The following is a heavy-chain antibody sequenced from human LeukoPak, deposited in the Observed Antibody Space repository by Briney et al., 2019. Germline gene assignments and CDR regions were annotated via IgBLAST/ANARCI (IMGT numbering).Heavy chain of an antibody. CDR2: IYPGDSDT. CDR1: GYTFSSYW. V-gene: IGHV5-51*01. Sequence: GESLNISCKGSGYTFSSYWVGWVRQMPGKGLEWMGIIYPGDSDTRYSPSLQGQVTISVDTSIGTAYLQWSSLKASDTAIYYCARQNDFRLDYWGQGTLVTVSS. CDR3: ARQNDFRLDY. D-gene: IGHD3-3*01. J-gene: IGHJ4*02.